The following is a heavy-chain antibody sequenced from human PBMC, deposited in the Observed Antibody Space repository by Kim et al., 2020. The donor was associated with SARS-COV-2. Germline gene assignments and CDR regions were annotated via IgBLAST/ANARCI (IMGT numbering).Heavy chain of an antibody. CDR2: ISGSGGST. CDR3: AKGRGAGLEWLLMFDY. J-gene: IGHJ4*02. V-gene: IGHV3-23*01. D-gene: IGHD3-3*01. CDR1: GFTFSSYA. Sequence: GGSLRLSCAASGFTFSSYAMSWVRQAPGKGLEWVSAISGSGGSTYYADSVKGRFTISRDNSKNTLYLQMNSPRAEDTAVYYCAKGRGAGLEWLLMFDYWGQGTLVTVSS.